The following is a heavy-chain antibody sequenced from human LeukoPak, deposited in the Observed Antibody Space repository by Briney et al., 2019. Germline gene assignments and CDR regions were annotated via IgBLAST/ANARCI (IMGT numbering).Heavy chain of an antibody. D-gene: IGHD6-19*01. CDR1: GYTFTSYG. V-gene: IGHV1-18*01. CDR3: ATQYSSGWYMDY. CDR2: ISAYNGNT. Sequence: GASVKVSCKASGYTFTSYGISWVRQAPGQGLEWMGWISAYNGNTNYAQKLQGRVTMTTDTSTSTAYMELRSPRSDDTAVYYCATQYSSGWYMDYWGQGTLVTVSS. J-gene: IGHJ4*02.